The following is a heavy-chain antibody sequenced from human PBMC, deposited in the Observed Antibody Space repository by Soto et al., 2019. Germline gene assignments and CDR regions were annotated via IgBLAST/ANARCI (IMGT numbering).Heavy chain of an antibody. J-gene: IGHJ4*02. CDR1: GFTFSSYS. D-gene: IGHD3-10*01. Sequence: EVQLVESGGDLVKPGGSLRLSCADSGFTFSSYSMNWVRQAPGKGLEWVSSISSSSTYIYYADSVKGRFTISRDNAKNSLYLQMNSLSAEDTAVYYCARVGREITRHFDYWCQRTLVTVSS. V-gene: IGHV3-21*01. CDR2: ISSSSTYI. CDR3: ARVGREITRHFDY.